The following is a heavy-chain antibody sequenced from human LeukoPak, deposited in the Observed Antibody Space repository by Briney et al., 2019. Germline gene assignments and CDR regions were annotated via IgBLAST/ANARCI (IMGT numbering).Heavy chain of an antibody. V-gene: IGHV4-59*08. CDR1: GGSISSYY. CDR3: ARLAIYTSGSGSYYWFDP. D-gene: IGHD3-10*01. Sequence: PSETLSLTCTVYGGSISSYYWSWIRQPPGKGLEWIGYIYYSGSTNYNPSLKSRVTISVDTSKNQFSLKLSSVTAADTAVYYCARLAIYTSGSGSYYWFDPWGQGTLVTVSS. CDR2: IYYSGST. J-gene: IGHJ5*02.